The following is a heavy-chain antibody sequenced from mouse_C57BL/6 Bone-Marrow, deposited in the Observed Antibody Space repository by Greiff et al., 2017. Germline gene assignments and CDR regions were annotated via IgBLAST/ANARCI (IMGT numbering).Heavy chain of an antibody. CDR2: IDPSDSYT. D-gene: IGHD2-5*01. Sequence: QVQLQQPGAELVRPGTSVKLSCKASGYTFTSYWMPWVKQRPGQGLEWIGVIDPSDSYTNYNQKFKGKATLTVDTSSSTAYMQLSSLTSEDAAVYYCARYSNPYYYAMDYWGQGTSVTVAS. J-gene: IGHJ4*01. CDR3: ARYSNPYYYAMDY. CDR1: GYTFTSYW. V-gene: IGHV1-59*01.